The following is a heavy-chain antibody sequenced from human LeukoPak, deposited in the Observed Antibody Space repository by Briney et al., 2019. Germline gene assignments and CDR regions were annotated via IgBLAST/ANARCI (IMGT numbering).Heavy chain of an antibody. CDR3: ARWGASGWLDY. V-gene: IGHV4-59*01. D-gene: IGHD6-19*01. CDR1: GGSISSYY. Sequence: SETLSLTCTVSGGSISSYYWSWIRQPPGKGLEWIGYIYYSGSTNYNPSLKSRVTISVDTSKNQFSLKLSSVTAADTAVYYCARWGASGWLDYWGQGTLVTVSS. CDR2: IYYSGST. J-gene: IGHJ4*02.